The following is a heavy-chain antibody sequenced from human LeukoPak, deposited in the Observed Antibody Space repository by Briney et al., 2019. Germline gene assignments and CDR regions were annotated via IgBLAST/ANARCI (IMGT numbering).Heavy chain of an antibody. V-gene: IGHV1-8*03. CDR2: MNTNSGNT. CDR1: GYTFTTYD. D-gene: IGHD2-15*01. CDR3: ARGGKNCSAGSCYRWFDP. Sequence: ASVKVSCKASGYTFTTYDINWVRQATGQGLDWMGWMNTNSGNTGYAQKFQGRVTITRNTSISTAYMELSSLRSEDTAVYYCARGGKNCSAGSCYRWFDPWGQGTLVTVSS. J-gene: IGHJ5*02.